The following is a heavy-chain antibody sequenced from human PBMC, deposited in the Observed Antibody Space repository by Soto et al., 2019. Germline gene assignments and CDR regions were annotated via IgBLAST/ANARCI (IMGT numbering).Heavy chain of an antibody. V-gene: IGHV3-74*01. CDR1: GFTFSNFW. D-gene: IGHD1-26*01. J-gene: IGHJ4*02. CDR3: VRDDPGLGMDY. CDR2: INSDGSDS. Sequence: GSLILSCAASGFTFSNFWMHWVRQAPGKGLVWVSHINSDGSDSTYADSVKGRFTISRDNAKNTLYLQMNSLRAEDTAVYFCVRDDPGLGMDYWGLGTLVTVSS.